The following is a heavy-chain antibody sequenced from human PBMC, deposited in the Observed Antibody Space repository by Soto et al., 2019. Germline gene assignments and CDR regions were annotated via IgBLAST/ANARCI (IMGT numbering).Heavy chain of an antibody. CDR3: AREIAASFDY. D-gene: IGHD6-6*01. Sequence: GGSLRLSCAASGFTFSSYAMHWVRQAPGKGLEWVAVISYDGSNKYYADSVKGRFTISRDNSKNTLYLQMNSLRAEDTAVYYCAREIAASFDYWGQGTLVTVSS. CDR1: GFTFSSYA. J-gene: IGHJ4*02. V-gene: IGHV3-30-3*01. CDR2: ISYDGSNK.